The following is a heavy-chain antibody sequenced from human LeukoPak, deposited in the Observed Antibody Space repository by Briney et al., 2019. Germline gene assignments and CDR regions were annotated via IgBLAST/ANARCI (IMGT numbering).Heavy chain of an antibody. Sequence: GASVKVSCKVSGYTLTELSMHWVRQAPGQGLEWMGRIIPILGIANYAQKFQGRVTITADKSTSTAYMELSSLRPEDTAVYYCARELRGASSGWYNYWGQGTLVTVSS. CDR3: ARELRGASSGWYNY. CDR1: GYTLTELS. CDR2: IIPILGIA. J-gene: IGHJ4*02. V-gene: IGHV1-69*04. D-gene: IGHD6-19*01.